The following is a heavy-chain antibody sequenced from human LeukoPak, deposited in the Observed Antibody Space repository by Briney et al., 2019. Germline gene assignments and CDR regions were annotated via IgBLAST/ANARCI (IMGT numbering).Heavy chain of an antibody. V-gene: IGHV3-33*01. CDR3: ARDQAAFDI. CDR2: IWYDGSNK. CDR1: GFTFSSYG. Sequence: GGSLRLSCAASGFTFSSYGMHWVRQAPGKGLEWVAVIWYDGSNKYYADSVKGRFTISRDNAKNSLYLQMNSLRAEDTAVYYCARDQAAFDIWGQGTMVTVSS. J-gene: IGHJ3*02.